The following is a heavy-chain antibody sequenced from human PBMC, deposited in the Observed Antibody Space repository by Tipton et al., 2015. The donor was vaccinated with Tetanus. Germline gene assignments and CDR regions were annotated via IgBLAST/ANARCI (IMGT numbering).Heavy chain of an antibody. CDR1: GFTFTSSA. CDR2: IVVGSGNT. CDR3: AADRPHCGGDCYWAY. Sequence: QLVQSGPEVKKPGTSVKVSCKASGFTFTSSAVQWVRQARGQRLEWIGWIVVGSGNTNYAQKFQERVTITRDMSTSTAYMELSSLRSEDTAVYYCAADRPHCGGDCYWAYWGQGTLVTVSS. V-gene: IGHV1-58*01. J-gene: IGHJ4*02. D-gene: IGHD2-21*02.